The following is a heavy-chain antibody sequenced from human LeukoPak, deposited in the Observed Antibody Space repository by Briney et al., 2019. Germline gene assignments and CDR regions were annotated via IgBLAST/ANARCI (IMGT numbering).Heavy chain of an antibody. J-gene: IGHJ6*03. CDR3: ARLGGTTVYYYYYYMDV. D-gene: IGHD4-17*01. Sequence: SETLSLTCTVSGYSISNDYYWGWIRQPPGKGLEYIGSIFHSGSTYYNPSLKSRVTISVDTSNNQFSLKLSSVTAADTAVYYCARLGGTTVYYYYYYMDVWGKGTTVTISS. CDR2: IFHSGST. CDR1: GYSISNDYY. V-gene: IGHV4-38-2*02.